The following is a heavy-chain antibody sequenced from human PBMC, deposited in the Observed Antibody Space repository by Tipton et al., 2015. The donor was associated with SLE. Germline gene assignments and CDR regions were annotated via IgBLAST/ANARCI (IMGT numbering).Heavy chain of an antibody. V-gene: IGHV3-23*01. J-gene: IGHJ5*01. CDR3: AKFEKTTDFYLDS. CDR1: GFTFSSYA. Sequence: GSLRLSCATSGFTFSSYALCWVRRAPGKGLEWVSAISGGGGRTYYADFLKGRFSISIDKSKKTLFLQMNSLRVDDTATYYCAKFEKTTDFYLDSWGQGTLVSVSS. D-gene: IGHD1/OR15-1a*01. CDR2: ISGGGGRT.